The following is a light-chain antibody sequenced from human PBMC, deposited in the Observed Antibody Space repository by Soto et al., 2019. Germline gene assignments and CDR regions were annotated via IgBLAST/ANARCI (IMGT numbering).Light chain of an antibody. CDR2: EVS. CDR1: SSDVGGCKF. V-gene: IGLV2-8*01. Sequence: QSALTQPASESGSPGQSVTISCTGTSSDVGGCKFVSWYQQYPGKAPKLIIYEVSKRTSGVPDRFSGFKSGNTASLTVSGLQAEDEADYYCSSCASSNNPYVFGTGTKVTVL. CDR3: SSCASSNNPYV. J-gene: IGLJ1*01.